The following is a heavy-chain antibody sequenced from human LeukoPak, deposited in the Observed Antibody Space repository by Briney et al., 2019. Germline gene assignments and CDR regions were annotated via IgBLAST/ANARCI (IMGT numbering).Heavy chain of an antibody. CDR3: AKENGGYSYGYAVDY. Sequence: GGSLRLSCAASGFTLSSYATTWVRQAPGKGLEWVANIKQDGSEKYYVDSVKGRFTISRDNAKNSLYLQMNSLRAEDTAVYYCAKENGGYSYGYAVDYWGQGTLVTVSS. J-gene: IGHJ4*02. V-gene: IGHV3-7*03. D-gene: IGHD5-18*01. CDR2: IKQDGSEK. CDR1: GFTLSSYA.